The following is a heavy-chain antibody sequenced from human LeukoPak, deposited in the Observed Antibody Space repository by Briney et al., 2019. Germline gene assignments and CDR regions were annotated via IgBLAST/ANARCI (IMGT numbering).Heavy chain of an antibody. CDR1: GFSFSTYW. V-gene: IGHV3-7*01. Sequence: PGGSLRVSCAASGFSFSTYWMSWVRQAPGKGLEWVANIKQDGSEKYYVDSVKGRFTIFRDNANNSLYLQMNSLRAEDTAVYYCARLGGTYYNPYFDYCGQGILVTVSS. J-gene: IGHJ4*02. D-gene: IGHD1-26*01. CDR3: ARLGGTYYNPYFDY. CDR2: IKQDGSEK.